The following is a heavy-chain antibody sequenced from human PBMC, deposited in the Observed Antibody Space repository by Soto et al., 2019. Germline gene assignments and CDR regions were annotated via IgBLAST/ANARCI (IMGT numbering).Heavy chain of an antibody. Sequence: QVQLRESGPGLVNPSETLSLSCSVSGASISTGSYYWSWLRLHPLKGLEGIGYIHKDGTSHYNPSLRRRVAISLDTSLNHFALRLSSVTAADTAVYYCARGYDVLTGYYFDLWGLGKLVTVSS. CDR2: IHKDGTS. CDR3: ARGYDVLTGYYFDL. D-gene: IGHD3-9*01. J-gene: IGHJ4*02. V-gene: IGHV4-31*03. CDR1: GASISTGSYY.